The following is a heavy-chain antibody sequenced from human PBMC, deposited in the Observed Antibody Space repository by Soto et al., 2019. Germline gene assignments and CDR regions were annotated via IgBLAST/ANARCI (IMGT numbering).Heavy chain of an antibody. J-gene: IGHJ4*02. D-gene: IGHD2-8*02. Sequence: SATLSLTGAASGGSISSGGYSWSWIRQPPWKGLEWIGYIYHSGSTYYNPSLKSRVTISIDTSKNQFSLKLTSVTAADTAVYYCARDKITGLFDYWGQGTLVTVSS. V-gene: IGHV4-30-2*01. CDR2: IYHSGST. CDR1: GGSISSGGYS. CDR3: ARDKITGLFDY.